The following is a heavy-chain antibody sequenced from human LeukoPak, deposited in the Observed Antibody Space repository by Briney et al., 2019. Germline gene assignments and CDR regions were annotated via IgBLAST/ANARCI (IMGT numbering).Heavy chain of an antibody. J-gene: IGHJ4*02. CDR1: GGSMSSYY. Sequence: PSETLSLTCTVSGGSMSSYYWSWIRQPAGKGLEWIGSMYYSGSTYYNPSLKSRVTISIDTSKNQFSLKLSSVTAADTAVYYCARDYYDSSGRFDYWAREPWSPSPQ. CDR2: MYYSGST. D-gene: IGHD3-22*01. CDR3: ARDYYDSSGRFDY. V-gene: IGHV4-4*07.